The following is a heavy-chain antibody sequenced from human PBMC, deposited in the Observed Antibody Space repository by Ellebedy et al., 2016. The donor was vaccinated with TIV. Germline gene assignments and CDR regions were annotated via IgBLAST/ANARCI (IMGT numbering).Heavy chain of an antibody. D-gene: IGHD3-10*01. J-gene: IGHJ6*03. V-gene: IGHV3-23*01. CDR3: AKNRRSGTYSGDMDV. CDR1: GFTFSSYA. Sequence: GESLKISXAASGFTFSSYAMSWVRQAPGKGLEWVSAISGSGGSTYYADSVKGRFTISRDNSKNTLYLQMNSLRAEDTAVYYCAKNRRSGTYSGDMDVWGKGTTVTVSS. CDR2: ISGSGGST.